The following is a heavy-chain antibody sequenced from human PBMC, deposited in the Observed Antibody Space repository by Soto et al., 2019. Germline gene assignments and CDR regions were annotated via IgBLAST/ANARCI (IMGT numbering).Heavy chain of an antibody. CDR2: IDPSDSQT. D-gene: IGHD3-22*01. V-gene: IGHV5-10-1*01. Sequence: PGESLKISCKGSGYSFAGYWITWVRQKPGKGLEWMGRIDPSDSQTYYSPSFRGHVTISVTKSITTVFLQMTSLKVEDTAMYFCTRDWNYYFESTAPRGYWGQGTQVTVSS. CDR1: GYSFAGYW. J-gene: IGHJ4*02. CDR3: TRDWNYYFESTAPRGY.